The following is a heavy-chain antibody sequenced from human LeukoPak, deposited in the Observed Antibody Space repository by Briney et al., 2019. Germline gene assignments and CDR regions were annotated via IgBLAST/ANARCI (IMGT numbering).Heavy chain of an antibody. CDR3: ARLAYCSNSNCYAGGDRFDP. CDR1: GGSIVSGDSY. Sequence: SQTLSLTCTVSGGSIVSGDSYWTWIRQPPGKGLEFVGYIYHSGNTYYNSSLESRVTISVDRSKNQFSLKLNSVTAADAAVYYCARLAYCSNSNCYAGGDRFDPWGQGTLVTVSS. CDR2: IYHSGNT. V-gene: IGHV4-30-2*01. D-gene: IGHD2-2*01. J-gene: IGHJ5*02.